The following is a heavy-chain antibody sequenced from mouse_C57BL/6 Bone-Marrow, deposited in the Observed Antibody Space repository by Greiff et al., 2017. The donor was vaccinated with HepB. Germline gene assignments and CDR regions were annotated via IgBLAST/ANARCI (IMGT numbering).Heavy chain of an antibody. CDR1: GYTFTDYN. CDR2: INPNNGGT. V-gene: IGHV1-22*01. D-gene: IGHD1-1*01. J-gene: IGHJ2*01. CDR3: ARLQYYGSSYFYFDY. Sequence: EVQLQQSGPELVKPGASVKMSCKASGYTFTDYNMHWVKQSHGQSLEWIGYINPNNGGTSYNQKFKGKATLTVNKSSSTAYMELRSLTSEDSAVYYCARLQYYGSSYFYFDYWGQGTTLTVSS.